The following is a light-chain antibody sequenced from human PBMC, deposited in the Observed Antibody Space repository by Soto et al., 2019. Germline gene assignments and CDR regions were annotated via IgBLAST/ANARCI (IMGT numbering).Light chain of an antibody. V-gene: IGLV1-40*01. CDR3: QSYDSSLSAWI. CDR2: ANN. CDR1: NSNIGAPYD. Sequence: QSVLTQPPSVSGAPGQRVTISCTGNNSNIGAPYDVHWFQQLPGTAPKLLIYANNNRPSGVPDRFSGSKSGTSASLAITVLQAEDEADYYCQSYDSSLSAWIFGGGTKLTVL. J-gene: IGLJ2*01.